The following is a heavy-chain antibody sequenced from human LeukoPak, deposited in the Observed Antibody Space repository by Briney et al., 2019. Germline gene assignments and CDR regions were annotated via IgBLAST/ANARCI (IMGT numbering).Heavy chain of an antibody. D-gene: IGHD6-19*01. J-gene: IGHJ4*02. CDR2: IFYSGST. Sequence: SETLSLTCTVSGGSISSSTYYWGWIRQPPGKGLEWIGNIFYSGSTYYNPSLKSRVIISVDTSKNQFSLKLSSVTAAADTAVYYCARNFLAVSGIGWIDYWGQGTLVTVSS. CDR1: GGSISSSTYY. CDR3: ARNFLAVSGIGWIDY. V-gene: IGHV4-39*01.